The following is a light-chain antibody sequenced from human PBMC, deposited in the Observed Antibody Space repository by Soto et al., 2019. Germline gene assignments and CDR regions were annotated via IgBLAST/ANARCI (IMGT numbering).Light chain of an antibody. Sequence: QSALTQPASVSGSPGQSISLSCPGRSSDVGAYNYVAWYQQKPGKAPKLLIYEVDNRPSGISHRFSGSKSGNTASLTISGLQTEDEADYYCSSYTVINTAVFGGGTKLTVL. CDR1: SSDVGAYNY. V-gene: IGLV2-14*01. J-gene: IGLJ3*02. CDR3: SSYTVINTAV. CDR2: EVD.